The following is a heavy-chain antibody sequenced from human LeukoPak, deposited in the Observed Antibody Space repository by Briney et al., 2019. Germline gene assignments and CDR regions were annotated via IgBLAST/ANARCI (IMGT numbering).Heavy chain of an antibody. J-gene: IGHJ4*02. D-gene: IGHD5-12*01. CDR1: GFPFSSHG. V-gene: IGHV3-23*01. Sequence: GGTLRLSCAGSGFPFSSHGINWVRLAPGKGLEWVSGISPGGGPTYYADSVKGRFTISRDDSKNTLYLQMKNLRAEDTAVYYCAKDGAWLRFDDWGQGILVTVSS. CDR3: AKDGAWLRFDD. CDR2: ISPGGGPT.